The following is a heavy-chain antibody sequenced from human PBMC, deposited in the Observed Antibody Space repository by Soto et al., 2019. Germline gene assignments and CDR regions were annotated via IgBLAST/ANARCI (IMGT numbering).Heavy chain of an antibody. CDR1: GFTFSSYS. CDR2: ISSSTSTI. V-gene: IGHV3-48*01. J-gene: IGHJ6*04. CDR3: ARDIAYGSLPRFSRV. Sequence: GVSLRLSCAASGFTFSSYSMNWVRQAPGKGLEWVSYISSSTSTIYYADSVKGRFTISRDNAKNSLHLQMNSLRAEDTAVYYCARDIAYGSLPRFSRVWGKGTTVTVSS. D-gene: IGHD3-16*02.